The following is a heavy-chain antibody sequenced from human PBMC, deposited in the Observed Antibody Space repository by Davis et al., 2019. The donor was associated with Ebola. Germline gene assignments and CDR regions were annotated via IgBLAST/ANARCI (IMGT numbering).Heavy chain of an antibody. V-gene: IGHV4-59*12. Sequence: MPSETLSLTCNVSGGSISSYYWSWIRQPPGKGLEWIGYIYYSGSTNYNPSLKSRVTISVDTSKNQFSLKLSSVTAADTAVYYCARDGLIRDYGMDFWGKGTTVTVSS. CDR3: ARDGLIRDYGMDF. J-gene: IGHJ6*04. D-gene: IGHD2-8*01. CDR1: GGSISSYY. CDR2: IYYSGST.